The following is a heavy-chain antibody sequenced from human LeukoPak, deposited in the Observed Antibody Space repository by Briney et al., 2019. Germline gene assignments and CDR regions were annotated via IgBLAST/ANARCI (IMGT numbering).Heavy chain of an antibody. CDR2: INPSGGST. J-gene: IGHJ4*02. V-gene: IGHV1-46*01. D-gene: IGHD3-16*01. CDR3: ARGSPGDTPSDY. Sequence: ASVKVSCKASGYTFTSNYIHWVRQAPGQGLEWMGIINPSGGSTSYAQKFQGRVTMTRDTSTSTVYMELSSLRSEDTAVYYCARGSPGDTPSDYWGQGTLVTVSS. CDR1: GYTFTSNY.